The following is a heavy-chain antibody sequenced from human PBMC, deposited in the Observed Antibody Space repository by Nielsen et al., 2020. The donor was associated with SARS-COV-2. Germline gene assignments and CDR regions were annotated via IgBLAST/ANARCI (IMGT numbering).Heavy chain of an antibody. V-gene: IGHV3-9*01. Sequence: GGSLRLSCAASGFTFDDYAMHWVRQAPGKGLEWVSGISWNSGSIGYADSVKGRFTISRDNAKNSLYLQMNSLRAEDTALYYCASGMGYYDILTGYYSPYGGLSYWGQGTLVTVSS. D-gene: IGHD3-9*01. CDR3: ASGMGYYDILTGYYSPYGGLSY. J-gene: IGHJ4*02. CDR1: GFTFDDYA. CDR2: ISWNSGSI.